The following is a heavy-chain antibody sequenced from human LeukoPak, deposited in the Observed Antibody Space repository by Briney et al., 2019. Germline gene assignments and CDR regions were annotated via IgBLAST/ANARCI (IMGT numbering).Heavy chain of an antibody. CDR2: K. V-gene: IGHV3-30*02. Sequence: SGGSLRLSCAASGFTFTDFGMHWVRQAPGKGLDSVSHKFYAESVKGRFTISRDNSKNTLYLQMNSLRAEDTAVYYCAKDRDDYGDDCWGQGILVTVST. J-gene: IGHJ4*02. CDR3: AKDRDDYGDDC. CDR1: GFTFTDFG. D-gene: IGHD4-17*01.